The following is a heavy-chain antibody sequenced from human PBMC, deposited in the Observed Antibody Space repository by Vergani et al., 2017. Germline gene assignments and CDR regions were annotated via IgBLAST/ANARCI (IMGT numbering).Heavy chain of an antibody. CDR2: IYYSGST. J-gene: IGHJ4*02. V-gene: IGHV4-39*07. CDR1: GGSISSSNYY. CDR3: ARGQVPYSSSWYI. Sequence: QLQLQESGPGLVKPSETLSLTCTVSGGSISSSNYYWGWIRQSPGKGLEWIGNIYYSGSTNYNPSLKSRVTISVDTSKNQFSLKLSSVTAADTAVYYCARGQVPYSSSWYIWGQGTLVTVSS. D-gene: IGHD6-13*01.